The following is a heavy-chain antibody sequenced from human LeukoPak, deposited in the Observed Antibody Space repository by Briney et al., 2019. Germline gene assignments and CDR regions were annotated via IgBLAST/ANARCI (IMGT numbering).Heavy chain of an antibody. J-gene: IGHJ4*02. CDR2: INWNGATT. CDR3: ARSIGPPVPDFFDD. V-gene: IGHV3-20*04. D-gene: IGHD3-3*02. CDR1: GFTFEESG. Sequence: PGGPLRLSCVASGFTFEESGFTWVRHPPGKGLEWVSGINWNGATTAYADSVRGRFTVSRDNARASVYLQMDSLRADDTALYFCARSIGPPVPDFFDDWGQGTLVTVSS.